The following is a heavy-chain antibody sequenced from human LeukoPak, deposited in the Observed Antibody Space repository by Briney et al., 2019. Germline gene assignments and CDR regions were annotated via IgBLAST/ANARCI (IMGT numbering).Heavy chain of an antibody. CDR2: ISGSGGDT. Sequence: GGSLRLSCAASGFTFNSYAMSWGRQVPGKGLEWVSHISGSGGDTYYADSVKGRFTISRDNSKNTLYLQMNSLRAEDTAVYYCAKGGCTSGYCGFDYWGQGTLVTVSS. J-gene: IGHJ4*02. CDR1: GFTFNSYA. CDR3: AKGGCTSGYCGFDY. D-gene: IGHD3-22*01. V-gene: IGHV3-23*01.